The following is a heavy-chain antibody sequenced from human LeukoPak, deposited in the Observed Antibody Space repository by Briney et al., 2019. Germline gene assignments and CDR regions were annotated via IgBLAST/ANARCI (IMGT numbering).Heavy chain of an antibody. CDR2: IRSKANNYAT. J-gene: IGHJ4*02. CDR1: GFTFSGSA. Sequence: GGSLKLSCAASGFTFSGSAMHWVRQASGKGLEWVGRIRSKANNYATAYTASVKGRFTVSRDDSKNTTYLQMNSLKTEDTAVYYCTSEVGYWGQGTMVTVSS. V-gene: IGHV3-73*01. D-gene: IGHD1-26*01. CDR3: TSEVGY.